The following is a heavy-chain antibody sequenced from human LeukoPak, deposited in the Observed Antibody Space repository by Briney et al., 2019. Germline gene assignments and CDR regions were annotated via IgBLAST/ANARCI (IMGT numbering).Heavy chain of an antibody. V-gene: IGHV4-59*11. J-gene: IGHJ4*02. CDR3: ARAIEVGAMTPFDY. D-gene: IGHD1-26*01. CDR2: INYSGST. Sequence: PSETLSLTCIVSGGSISSHYWNWVRQPPGKGLEWIGYINYSGSTNYNPSLKSRVTISVDTSKNQLSLKLSSVTSADPAVYYCARAIEVGAMTPFDYWGQGTLVTVSS. CDR1: GGSISSHY.